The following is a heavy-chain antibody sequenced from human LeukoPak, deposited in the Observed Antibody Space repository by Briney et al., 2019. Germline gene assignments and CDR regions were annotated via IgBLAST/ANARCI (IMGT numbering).Heavy chain of an antibody. D-gene: IGHD6-13*01. V-gene: IGHV3-21*01. CDR2: ISSSSSYI. J-gene: IGHJ6*03. Sequence: EPGGSLRLSCAASGFTFSSYSMNWVRQAPGKGLEWVSSISSSSSYIYYADSVKGRFTISRDNAKNSLYLQMNSLRAEDTAVYYCARSSLQQQLVFFYYYMDVWGKGTTVTVSS. CDR3: ARSSLQQQLVFFYYYMDV. CDR1: GFTFSSYS.